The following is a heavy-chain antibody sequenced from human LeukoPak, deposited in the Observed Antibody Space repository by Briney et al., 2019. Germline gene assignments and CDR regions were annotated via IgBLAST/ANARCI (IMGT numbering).Heavy chain of an antibody. Sequence: ASVKVSCKASGYTFNGYYMHWVRQAPGQGLEWMGWINPNSGGTNYAQKFQGRVTMTRDTSISTAYMELSRLRSDDTAVYYCAREPGWAGAFDIWGQGTMVTVSS. D-gene: IGHD6-19*01. CDR1: GYTFNGYY. CDR2: INPNSGGT. J-gene: IGHJ3*02. V-gene: IGHV1-2*02. CDR3: AREPGWAGAFDI.